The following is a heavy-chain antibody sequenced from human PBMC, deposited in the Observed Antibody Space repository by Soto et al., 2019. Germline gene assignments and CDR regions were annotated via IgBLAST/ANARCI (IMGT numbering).Heavy chain of an antibody. CDR1: GFTFSSYA. CDR2: VRGNGDPP. CDR3: VKSRGGNNFDFFD. J-gene: IGHJ4*02. Sequence: GGSLRLSCSASGFTFSSYAMHWVRQAPGKGLEYVSGVRGNGDPPFYADSVKGRFTISRDNSKNTLYLQMSSLSADDTAVYYCVKSRGGNNFDFFDWGQGALVTAPQ. V-gene: IGHV3-64D*06. D-gene: IGHD5-12*01.